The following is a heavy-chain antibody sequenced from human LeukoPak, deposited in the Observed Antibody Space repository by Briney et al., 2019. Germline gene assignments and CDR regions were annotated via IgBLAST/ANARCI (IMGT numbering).Heavy chain of an antibody. CDR3: ARAIPSRRITIFGVATYYFDY. D-gene: IGHD3-3*01. CDR2: T. J-gene: IGHJ4*02. Sequence: TGYAQKFQGRVTMTRNTSISTAYMELSSLRSEDTAVYYCARAIPSRRITIFGVATYYFDYWGQGTLVTVSS. V-gene: IGHV1-8*01.